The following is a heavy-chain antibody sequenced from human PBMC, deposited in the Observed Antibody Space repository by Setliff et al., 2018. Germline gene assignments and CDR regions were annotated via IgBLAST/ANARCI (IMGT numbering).Heavy chain of an antibody. CDR2: ISSSSSTI. D-gene: IGHD3-10*01. J-gene: IGHJ5*02. CDR1: GFTFSSYS. CDR3: AKNGFGVVALGVNNWFDP. V-gene: IGHV3-48*01. Sequence: LRLSCAASGFTFSSYSMNWVRQAPGKGLEWVSYISSSSSTIYYADSVKGRFTISRDNAKNSLYLQMNSLRAEDTAVYYCAKNGFGVVALGVNNWFDPWGQGTLVTVSS.